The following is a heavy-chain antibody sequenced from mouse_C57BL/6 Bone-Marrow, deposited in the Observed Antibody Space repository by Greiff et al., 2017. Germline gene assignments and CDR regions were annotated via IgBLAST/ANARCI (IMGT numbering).Heavy chain of an antibody. Sequence: VKLMESGAELVKPGASVKMSCKASGYTFTSYWITWVKQRPGQGLEWIGDIYPTSGRTNYNEKFKSKAILTVDTSSNTAYMQLSSLTSEDSAVFYCARSGPLGRSFDYWCQGTTLTVSS. V-gene: IGHV1-55*01. J-gene: IGHJ2*01. CDR2: IYPTSGRT. D-gene: IGHD4-1*01. CDR1: GYTFTSYW. CDR3: ARSGPLGRSFDY.